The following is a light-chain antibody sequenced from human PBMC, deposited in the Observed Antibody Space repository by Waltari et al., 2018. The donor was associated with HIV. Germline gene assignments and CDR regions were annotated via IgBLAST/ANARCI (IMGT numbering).Light chain of an antibody. CDR1: SGINVATYK. CDR2: YKSDSDK. J-gene: IGLJ3*02. V-gene: IGLV5-45*02. Sequence: QAVLTQPSSLSASPGASASLTCTLRSGINVATYKIYWYQQKPGSPPQFLLRYKSDSDKQQVSGVSSLFSGSKDASANAGILLISGLQSEDEADYHCMTWHNNAWVFGGGTKLTVL. CDR3: MTWHNNAWV.